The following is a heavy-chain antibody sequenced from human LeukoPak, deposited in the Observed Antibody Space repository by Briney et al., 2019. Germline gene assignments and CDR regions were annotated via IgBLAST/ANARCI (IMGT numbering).Heavy chain of an antibody. CDR2: IKEYGSEK. CDR3: ARGGLRYFAR. J-gene: IGHJ5*02. Sequence: GGSLRLSCEGSGFSFSNYWMSWVRQAPGKGLEWVANIKEYGSEKNYVDSVKGRFTISRDNAKNSLYLQMNSLRGEDTAVYYCARGGLRYFARWGQGTLVTVSS. CDR1: GFSFSNYW. V-gene: IGHV3-7*04. D-gene: IGHD3-16*01.